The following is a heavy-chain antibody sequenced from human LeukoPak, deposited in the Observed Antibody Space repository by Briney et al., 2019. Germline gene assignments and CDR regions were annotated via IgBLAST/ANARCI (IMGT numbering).Heavy chain of an antibody. CDR2: IKQDGSEK. V-gene: IGHV3-7*01. CDR1: GFTFSSYW. CDR3: AKYYDCWSGYRVHS. J-gene: IGHJ4*02. D-gene: IGHD3-3*01. Sequence: SGGSLRLSCAASGFTFSSYWMSWVRQAPGKGLEWVANIKQDGSEKYYVDSVKGRFTISRDNAKNSLYLQMNSLRAEDTAVYYCAKYYDCWSGYRVHSWGQGTLVTVSS.